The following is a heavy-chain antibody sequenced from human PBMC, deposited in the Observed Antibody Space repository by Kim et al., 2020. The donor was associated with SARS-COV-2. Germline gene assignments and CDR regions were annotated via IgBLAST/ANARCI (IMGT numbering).Heavy chain of an antibody. CDR3: ARDVNQRSRGWDAFDY. CDR1: GYTFTGYC. CDR2: INPYNGDT. Sequence: ASVKVSCKASGYTFTGYCINWVRQAPGQGLEWMGRINPYNGDTNYAQKFQGRVTMTRDTSISTAYMELSRLRSDDTAGYYCARDVNQRSRGWDAFDYWGQ. D-gene: IGHD1-26*01. J-gene: IGHJ4*02. V-gene: IGHV1-2*06.